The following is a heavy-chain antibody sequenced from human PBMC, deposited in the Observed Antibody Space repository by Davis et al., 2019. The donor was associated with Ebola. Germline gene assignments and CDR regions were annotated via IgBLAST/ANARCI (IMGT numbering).Heavy chain of an antibody. Sequence: SETLSLTCAVYGASSSGYYRTWIRQPPGKGLEWIGEINHRGGSNYNPSLKSRVTTTEDRSRNQFSLKLTSVTAADTAVYYCARGKYSPPPDVWGHGTPVTVSS. V-gene: IGHV4-34*01. CDR1: GASSSGYY. CDR2: INHRGGS. D-gene: IGHD2-21*01. CDR3: ARGKYSPPPDV. J-gene: IGHJ6*02.